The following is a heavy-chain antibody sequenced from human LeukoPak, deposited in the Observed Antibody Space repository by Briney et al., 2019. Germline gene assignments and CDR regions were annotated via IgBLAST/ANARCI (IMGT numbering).Heavy chain of an antibody. CDR1: GGSISSYY. J-gene: IGHJ5*02. CDR3: ARESRYDFWSGYLRGFDP. CDR2: IYTSGST. D-gene: IGHD3-3*01. Sequence: PSETLSPTCTVSGGSISSYYWSWIRQPAGKGLEWIGRIYTSGSTNYNPSLKSRVTISVDTSKNQFSLKLSSVTAADTAVYYCARESRYDFWSGYLRGFDPWGQGTLVTVSS. V-gene: IGHV4-4*07.